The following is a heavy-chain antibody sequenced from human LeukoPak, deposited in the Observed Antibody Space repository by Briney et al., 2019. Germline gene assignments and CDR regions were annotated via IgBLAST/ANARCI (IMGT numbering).Heavy chain of an antibody. CDR1: GASISGSGYY. J-gene: IGHJ4*02. V-gene: IGHV4-39*01. CDR2: IYYTGST. D-gene: IGHD5-18*01. CDR3: ARHAAIQLWHFLDY. Sequence: PSETLSLTCAVSGASISGSGYYLGWIRQPPGKGLEWIGNIYYTGSTYYNASLQSRVTISIDTSKNQFSLRLNSVTAADTAVYYCARHAAIQLWHFLDYWGQGTLVTVSS.